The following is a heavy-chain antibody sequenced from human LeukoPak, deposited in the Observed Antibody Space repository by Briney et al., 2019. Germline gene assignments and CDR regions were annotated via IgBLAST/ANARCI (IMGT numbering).Heavy chain of an antibody. Sequence: GGSLRLSCAASGFTFSSYSMNWVRQAPGKGLEWVSYISSSSSTIYYADSVKGRFTISRDNAKNPLYLQMNSLRAEDTAVYYCASQSIAAAGSFDYWGQGTLVTVSS. J-gene: IGHJ4*02. D-gene: IGHD6-13*01. CDR3: ASQSIAAAGSFDY. CDR1: GFTFSSYS. V-gene: IGHV3-48*04. CDR2: ISSSSSTI.